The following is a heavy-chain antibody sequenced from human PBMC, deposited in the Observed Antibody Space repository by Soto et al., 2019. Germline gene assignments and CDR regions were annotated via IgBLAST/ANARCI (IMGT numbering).Heavy chain of an antibody. J-gene: IGHJ6*04. CDR2: ISYDGSNK. CDR1: GFTFSSYG. D-gene: IGHD2-15*01. CDR3: AKDIVVVLAATRDYSYGMDV. V-gene: IGHV3-30*18. Sequence: GGSLRLSCAASGFTFSSYGMHWVRQAPGKGLEWVAVISYDGSNKYYADSVKGRFTISRDNSKNTLYLQMNSLRAEDTAVYYCAKDIVVVLAATRDYSYGMDVSCKAPTGTVST.